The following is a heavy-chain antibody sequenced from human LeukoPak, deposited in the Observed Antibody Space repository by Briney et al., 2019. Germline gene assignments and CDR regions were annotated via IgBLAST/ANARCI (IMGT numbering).Heavy chain of an antibody. V-gene: IGHV4-4*07. CDR2: IYTSGST. CDR3: ARSEYGDYGDFDY. D-gene: IGHD4-17*01. J-gene: IGHJ4*02. Sequence: PSETLSLTCTVSGGPISGYYWSWIRQPAGRGLEWIGRIYTSGSTNYKPSLKSRVTISIDTSKNQFSLKLSSVTAADTAVYYCARSEYGDYGDFDYWGQGTLVTVSS. CDR1: GGPISGYY.